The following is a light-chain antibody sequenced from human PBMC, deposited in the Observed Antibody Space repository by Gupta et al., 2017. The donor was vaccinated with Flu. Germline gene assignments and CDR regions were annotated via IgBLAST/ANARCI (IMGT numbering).Light chain of an antibody. CDR3: QAWASNNQGV. Sequence: GVNNMGSKNVHWYQHKAGQAHVLVIYRNRNRPSGIPDRFSGSSSGNTATLTISGVQGGDEADYYCQAWASNNQGVFGGGTKLTVL. CDR1: NMGSKN. J-gene: IGLJ3*02. CDR2: RNR. V-gene: IGLV3-9*01.